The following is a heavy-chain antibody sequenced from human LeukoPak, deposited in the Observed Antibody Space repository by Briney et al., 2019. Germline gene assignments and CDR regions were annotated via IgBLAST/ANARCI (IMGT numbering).Heavy chain of an antibody. V-gene: IGHV3-30*03. CDR1: GFTFSGFD. J-gene: IGHJ4*02. Sequence: GGSLRLSCSASGFTFSGFDMHWVRQAPGTGLDWVAVISYDGSHKYYADSVKGRFTISRDNFKNTLSLQMNSLRPEDTAVYYCARVYSGNTPYFDYWGQGTLVTVSS. CDR2: ISYDGSHK. D-gene: IGHD1-26*01. CDR3: ARVYSGNTPYFDY.